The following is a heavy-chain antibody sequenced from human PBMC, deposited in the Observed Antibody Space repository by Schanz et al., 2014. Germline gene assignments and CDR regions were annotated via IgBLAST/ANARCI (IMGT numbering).Heavy chain of an antibody. CDR2: ISFSGNTI. V-gene: IGHV3-48*01. CDR3: ATEGPRGTRHPINYYYAMDN. J-gene: IGHJ6*02. D-gene: IGHD6-6*01. CDR1: GLIFSTYT. Sequence: EVQLVESGGGLVQPGGSLRLSCTTSGLIFSTYTLNWVRQAPGKGLEWISYISFSGNTIYYADSVKGRFTISRDNAKNSVFLQMNRLRAEDTAVYYCATEGPRGTRHPINYYYAMDNWGQGTKXTV.